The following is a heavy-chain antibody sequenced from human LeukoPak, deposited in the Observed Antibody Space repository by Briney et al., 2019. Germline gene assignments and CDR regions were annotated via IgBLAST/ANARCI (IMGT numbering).Heavy chain of an antibody. Sequence: PGGSLRLSCAAAGSTFSTLAMNWARQAPGKGLEWVSTITGSGGSTYYADSVKGRFTISRDNSKNTLSLQMNSLRAEDTAIYYCAKGDHASSGFYGMEVWGQGTTVTVSS. J-gene: IGHJ6*02. CDR2: ITGSGGST. V-gene: IGHV3-23*01. CDR3: AKGDHASSGFYGMEV. CDR1: GSTFSTLA. D-gene: IGHD6-25*01.